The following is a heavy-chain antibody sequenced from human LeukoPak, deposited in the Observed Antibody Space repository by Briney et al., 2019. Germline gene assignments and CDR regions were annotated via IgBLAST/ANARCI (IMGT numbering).Heavy chain of an antibody. J-gene: IGHJ4*02. CDR2: ISSSSSYI. Sequence: GGSLRLSCAASGFTFSSYSMNWVRQAPGKGLEWVSSISSSSSYIYYADSVKGRFTISRDNAKNSLYLQMNSLRAEDTAVYYCARVVYYYDSSGQYYFDYWSQGTLVTVSS. CDR3: ARVVYYYDSSGQYYFDY. V-gene: IGHV3-21*06. D-gene: IGHD3-22*01. CDR1: GFTFSSYS.